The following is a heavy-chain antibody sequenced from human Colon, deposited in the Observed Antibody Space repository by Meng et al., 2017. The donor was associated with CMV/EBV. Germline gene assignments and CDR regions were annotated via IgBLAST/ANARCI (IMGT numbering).Heavy chain of an antibody. CDR1: GDSTGVSY. CDR3: VRDLRYLVTVL. V-gene: IGHV4-59*12. Sequence: SETLSLTCTVSGDSTGVSYWNWIRLSPGKGLEWIGYVSDMGSTVYNPSVKSRVTISVDKSKNQFTLKLTSVTAADTAVYYCVRDLRYLVTVLWGQGMLVTVSS. CDR2: VSDMGST. D-gene: IGHD2-21*02. J-gene: IGHJ4*02.